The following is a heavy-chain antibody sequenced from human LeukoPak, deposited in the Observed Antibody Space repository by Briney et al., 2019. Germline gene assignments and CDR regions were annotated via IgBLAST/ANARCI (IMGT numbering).Heavy chain of an antibody. CDR3: VRGADMNYNFETSFYFDS. D-gene: IGHD3-3*01. CDR1: GFTINNFG. V-gene: IGHV3-33*01. J-gene: IGHJ4*02. Sequence: GTSLRLSCAVSGFTINNFGMHWVRQAPGKGLEWVAVIWYDGSQRHYIDSVKGRFAISRENSMNTLSLEMNGLRVEDTAVYYCVRGADMNYNFETSFYFDSWGQGALVIVSS. CDR2: IWYDGSQR.